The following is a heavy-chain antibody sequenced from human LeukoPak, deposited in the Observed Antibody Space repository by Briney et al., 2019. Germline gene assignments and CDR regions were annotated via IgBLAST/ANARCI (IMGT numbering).Heavy chain of an antibody. CDR2: ISGSGGST. Sequence: GGSLRLSCAASGFTFSSYAMSWVRQAPGKGLEWVSLISGSGGSTYYADSVKGRFTISRDNSKNTLYLQMNSLRAEDTAVYYCAKDTLVLYAFDIWGQGTMVTVSS. CDR1: GFTFSSYA. D-gene: IGHD2-15*01. J-gene: IGHJ3*02. CDR3: AKDTLVLYAFDI. V-gene: IGHV3-23*01.